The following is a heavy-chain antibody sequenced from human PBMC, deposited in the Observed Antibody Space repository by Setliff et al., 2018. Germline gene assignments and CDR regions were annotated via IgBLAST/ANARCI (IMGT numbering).Heavy chain of an antibody. CDR2: IKQDGSDK. CDR3: ARVANPGSNSCYRPLDV. V-gene: IGHV3-7*03. Sequence: PGGSRRLSCAASGFSFSSFWMNWVRQAPGKGLEWVANIKQDGSDKYYVDSVKGRFTVSRDNANKSLFLQMNSLRAEDTAVYYCARVANPGSNSCYRPLDVWGQGTMVTVSS. D-gene: IGHD3-16*02. CDR1: GFSFSSFW. J-gene: IGHJ3*01.